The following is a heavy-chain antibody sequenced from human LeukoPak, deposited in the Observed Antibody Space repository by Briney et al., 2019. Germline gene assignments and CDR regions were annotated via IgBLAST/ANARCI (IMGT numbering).Heavy chain of an antibody. CDR2: IYHSGST. CDR1: GYSISSGYY. D-gene: IGHD6-19*01. J-gene: IGHJ4*02. Sequence: PSETLSLTCTVSGYSISSGYYWGWIRQPPGKGLEWIGSIYHSGSTYYKPSLKSRVTISVDTSKNQFSLKLSSVTAADTAVYYCARVGSGWSFDYWGQGTLVTVSS. V-gene: IGHV4-38-2*02. CDR3: ARVGSGWSFDY.